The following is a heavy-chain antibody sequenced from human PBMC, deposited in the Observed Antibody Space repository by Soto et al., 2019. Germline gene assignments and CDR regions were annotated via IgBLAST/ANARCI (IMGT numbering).Heavy chain of an antibody. CDR2: IYPGDSDT. D-gene: IGHD3-22*01. V-gene: IGHV5-51*01. Sequence: GESLKISCKGSGYSFTSYWIGWVRQMPGKGLEWMGIIYPGDSDTRYSPSFQGQVTISADKSISTAYLQWSSLKASDTAMYYCARQGGPLYYDSSGPYYYGMDVWGQGTTVTVSS. CDR1: GYSFTSYW. CDR3: ARQGGPLYYDSSGPYYYGMDV. J-gene: IGHJ6*02.